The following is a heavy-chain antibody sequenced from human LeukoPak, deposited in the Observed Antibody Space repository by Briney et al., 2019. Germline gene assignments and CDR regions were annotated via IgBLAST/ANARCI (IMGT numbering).Heavy chain of an antibody. CDR1: GGSISGHY. CDR3: ARDPYIVVVPAAADAFDI. Sequence: SETLSLTCTVSGGSISGHYWSWIRQSPGRGLEWIGYIYYSGHTNYNPSLQSRVTISVDTSKNQLSLKLSSVTAADTAMYYCARDPYIVVVPAAADAFDIWGQGTMVTVSS. J-gene: IGHJ3*02. CDR2: IYYSGHT. V-gene: IGHV4-59*11. D-gene: IGHD2-2*01.